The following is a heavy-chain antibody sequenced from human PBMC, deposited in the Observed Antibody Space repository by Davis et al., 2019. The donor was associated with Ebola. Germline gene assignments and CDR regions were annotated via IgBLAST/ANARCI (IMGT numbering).Heavy chain of an antibody. Sequence: ASVKVSCKASGYTFTNYGITWVRRAPGQGLEWMGWISAYNSNTNYAQKLQGRVTMTTDISTSTAYMELRSLRFDDTAVYYCAKAVTTYVNWFDPWGQGTLVTVSS. J-gene: IGHJ5*02. CDR3: AKAVTTYVNWFDP. CDR2: ISAYNSNT. V-gene: IGHV1-18*01. D-gene: IGHD4-11*01. CDR1: GYTFTNYG.